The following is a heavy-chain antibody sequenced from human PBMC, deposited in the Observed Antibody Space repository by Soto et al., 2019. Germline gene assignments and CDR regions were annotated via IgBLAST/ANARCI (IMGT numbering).Heavy chain of an antibody. CDR1: VYTFTSYA. J-gene: IGHJ4*02. V-gene: IGHV1-3*01. CDR3: ARFAHGDYVDY. CDR2: INAVNGNT. D-gene: IGHD4-17*01. Sequence: ASVKVSCKASVYTFTSYAMHWVRQAPGQRREWMGWINAVNGNTKYSQKFQGRVTIPSDTSASTAYMELSSLRSEDTAVYYCARFAHGDYVDYWGQGTLVTVSS.